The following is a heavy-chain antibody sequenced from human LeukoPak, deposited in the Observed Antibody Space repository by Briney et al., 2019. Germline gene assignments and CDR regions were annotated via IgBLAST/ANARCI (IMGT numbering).Heavy chain of an antibody. CDR3: ARQTGSGLFILP. CDR2: MYYSGST. V-gene: IGHV4-39*01. J-gene: IGHJ4*02. D-gene: IGHD3/OR15-3a*01. CDR1: GGSISTSSYY. Sequence: SETLSLTCTVSGGSISTSSYYWGWIRRPPGTGLEWIGSMYYSGSTYYNASLKSQVSISIDTSKNQFSLKLTSVTAADTAVYYCARQTGSGLFILPGGQGTLVTVSS.